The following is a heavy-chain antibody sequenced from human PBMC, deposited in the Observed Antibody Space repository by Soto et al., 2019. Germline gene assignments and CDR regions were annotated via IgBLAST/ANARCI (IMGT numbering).Heavy chain of an antibody. CDR2: ISGSDGKT. Sequence: GGSLRLSCAASGFSFGSYALSWVRQAPGKGLEWVSTISGSDGKTFYADSVKGRFSISRDTSQSTLYLQMNSLRADDTAMYYCARWSHLDYWGQGTRVTVSS. V-gene: IGHV3-23*01. CDR1: GFSFGSYA. J-gene: IGHJ4*02. CDR3: ARWSHLDY. D-gene: IGHD3-3*01.